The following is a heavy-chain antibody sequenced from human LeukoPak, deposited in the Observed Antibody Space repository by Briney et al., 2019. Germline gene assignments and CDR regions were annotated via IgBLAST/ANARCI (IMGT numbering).Heavy chain of an antibody. Sequence: GGSLRLSCAASGFTFSNYAMSWVRQAPGKGLEWVSSIGTSGASTFHADPVKGRFIISRDISKNTLYLQMNSLRAEDTAIYYCAKGGIKRFGMVPDWFDPWGQGTLVTVSS. CDR2: IGTSGAST. V-gene: IGHV3-23*01. CDR1: GFTFSNYA. J-gene: IGHJ5*02. D-gene: IGHD3-3*01. CDR3: AKGGIKRFGMVPDWFDP.